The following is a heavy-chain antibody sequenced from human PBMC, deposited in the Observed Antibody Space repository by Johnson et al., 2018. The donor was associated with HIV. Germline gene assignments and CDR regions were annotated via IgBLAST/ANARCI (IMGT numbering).Heavy chain of an antibody. CDR3: ARAPLGYCSSSTCITDAFDV. CDR2: ISSSGSSI. Sequence: QVQLVESGGGLVKPGGSLRLSCAASGFTFSDYYMSWIRQAPGKGLAWVSFISSSGSSIYYAASVKGRFTVSRDKTKKSWYLQMNSLRADDTAVYYCARAPLGYCSSSTCITDAFDVWGQGTMVTVSS. J-gene: IGHJ3*01. CDR1: GFTFSDYY. D-gene: IGHD2-2*01. V-gene: IGHV3-11*04.